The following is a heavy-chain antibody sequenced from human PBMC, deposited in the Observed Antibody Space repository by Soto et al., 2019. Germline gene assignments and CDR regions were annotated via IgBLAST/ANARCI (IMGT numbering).Heavy chain of an antibody. V-gene: IGHV2-5*02. Sequence: QITLKESGPTLVQPTQTLTLPCAFSGFSLTSSGVAVGWVRQPPGRALEWLALIYWDDDKRYSPSLKSRLTITKDTSKNQVVLTMTNMDPVDTATDYGAHSLAWKSATLDYWGQGTLVTVSS. D-gene: IGHD1-1*01. J-gene: IGHJ4*02. CDR1: GFSLTSSGVA. CDR2: IYWDDDK. CDR3: AHSLAWKSATLDY.